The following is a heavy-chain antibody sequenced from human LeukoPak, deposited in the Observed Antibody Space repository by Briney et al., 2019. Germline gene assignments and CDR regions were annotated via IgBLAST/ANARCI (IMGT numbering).Heavy chain of an antibody. CDR2: IYYSGST. CDR3: ARVVPAANGWFDP. CDR1: GGSISSSSYY. J-gene: IGHJ5*02. D-gene: IGHD2-2*01. V-gene: IGHV4-39*07. Sequence: SETLSLTCTVSGGSISSSSYYWGWIRQPPGKGLEWIGSIYYSGSTYYNPSLKSRVTISVDTSKNQFSLKLSSVTAADTAVYYCARVVPAANGWFDPWGQGTLVTVSS.